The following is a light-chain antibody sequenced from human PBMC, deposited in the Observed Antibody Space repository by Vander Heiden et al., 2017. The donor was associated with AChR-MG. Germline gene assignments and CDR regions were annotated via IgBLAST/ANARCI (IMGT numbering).Light chain of an antibody. CDR1: SSDVGSYNL. CDR3: CSYAGSSTAVV. V-gene: IGLV2-23*02. CDR2: EVS. J-gene: IGLJ2*01. Sequence: QSALTQPASVSGSPGQSITISCTGTSSDVGSYNLVPWYQQHPGKAPKLMFYEVSKRPSGVSNRFSGSKSGNTASLTISGLQAEDEADYYCCSYAGSSTAVVFGGGTKLTVL.